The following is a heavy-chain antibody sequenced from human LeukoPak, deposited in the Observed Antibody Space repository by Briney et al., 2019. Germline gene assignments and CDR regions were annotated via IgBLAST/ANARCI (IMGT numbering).Heavy chain of an antibody. V-gene: IGHV3-21*01. CDR3: ARDPTYDILTGPYEGDKT. D-gene: IGHD3-9*01. CDR2: ISSSSSYI. CDR1: GFTFSSYS. J-gene: IGHJ5*02. Sequence: MSGGSLRLSCAVSGFTFSSYSMNWVRQAPGKGLEWVSSISSSSSYIYYADSVKGRFTISRDNAKNSLYLQMNSLRAEDTAVYYCARDPTYDILTGPYEGDKTWGQGTLVTVSS.